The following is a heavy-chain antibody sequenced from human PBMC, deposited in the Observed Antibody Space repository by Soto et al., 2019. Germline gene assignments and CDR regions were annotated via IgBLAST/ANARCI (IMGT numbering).Heavy chain of an antibody. CDR2: ISYDGSNK. CDR1: GFTFSSYG. J-gene: IGHJ4*02. D-gene: IGHD3-22*01. V-gene: IGHV3-30*18. Sequence: PGGSLRLSCAASGFTFSSYGMHWVRQAPGKGLEWVAVISYDGSNKYYADSVKGRFTISRDNSKNTLYLQMNSLRAEDTAVYYCAKGEFRYQLLPRYDSSGLIDYWGQGTLVTVSS. CDR3: AKGEFRYQLLPRYDSSGLIDY.